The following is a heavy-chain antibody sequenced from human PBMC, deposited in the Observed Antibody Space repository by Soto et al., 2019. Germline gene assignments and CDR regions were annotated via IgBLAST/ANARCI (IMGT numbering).Heavy chain of an antibody. CDR2: LPFXGRDE. Sequence: GGSLRLSCGASGFAFSSYGMHWFRQAPGKGLESLAVLPFXGRDEYYADFVKCRFTISRDISXHTVSLQMSSLRPEDTAVYFCAKDLTSYCTNGFCHPSDGGQYYYGMDVWGQGTTVTVSS. D-gene: IGHD2-8*01. V-gene: IGHV3-30*18. CDR3: AKDLTSYCTNGFCHPSDGGQYYYGMDV. J-gene: IGHJ6*02. CDR1: GFAFSSYG.